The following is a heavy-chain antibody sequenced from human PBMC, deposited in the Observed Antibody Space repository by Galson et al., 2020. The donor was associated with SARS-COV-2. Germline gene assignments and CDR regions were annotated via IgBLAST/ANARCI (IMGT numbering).Heavy chain of an antibody. V-gene: IGHV3-30*04. J-gene: IGHJ6*03. D-gene: IGHD3-3*01. CDR2: TSYDGKNE. CDR3: ARAKKQFAEWLYDMDV. CDR1: GFTFSNYP. Sequence: GGSLRLSCAASGFTFSNYPIHWVRQAPGKGLEWVAVTSYDGKNEFYTDSVKGRFTISRDSSKNTVYLQMNSLRSEDTAVYHCARAKKQFAEWLYDMDVWGKGTTVTVS.